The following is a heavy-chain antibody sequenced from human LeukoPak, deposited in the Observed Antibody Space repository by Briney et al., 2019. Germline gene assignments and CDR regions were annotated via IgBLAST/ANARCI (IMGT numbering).Heavy chain of an antibody. Sequence: PGGSLRLPCAASGFTFRSYWMSWVRQVPGKGLEWVANINQDRREKYYVDSVRGRFTISRDNAKNSLFLEMNSLRVEDTAVYYCARDRGYGSGSYYIRVFDYWGQGTLVTVSS. D-gene: IGHD3-10*01. CDR2: INQDRREK. CDR3: ARDRGYGSGSYYIRVFDY. J-gene: IGHJ4*02. V-gene: IGHV3-7*03. CDR1: GFTFRSYW.